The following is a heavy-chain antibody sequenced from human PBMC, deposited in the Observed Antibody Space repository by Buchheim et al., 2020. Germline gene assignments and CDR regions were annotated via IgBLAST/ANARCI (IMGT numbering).Heavy chain of an antibody. CDR1: GYTFTGYY. J-gene: IGHJ6*02. V-gene: IGHV1-46*01. Sequence: QVQLVQSGAEVKKPGASVKVSCKASGYTFTGYYMHWVRQAPGQGLEWMGIINPSGGSTSYAQKFQGRVTMTRDTSTSTVYMELSSLRSEDTAVYYCARDQLTQLHYYYGMDVWGQGTT. CDR3: ARDQLTQLHYYYGMDV. CDR2: INPSGGST. D-gene: IGHD2-2*01.